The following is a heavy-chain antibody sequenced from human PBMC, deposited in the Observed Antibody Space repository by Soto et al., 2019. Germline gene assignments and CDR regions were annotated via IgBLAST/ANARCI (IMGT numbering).Heavy chain of an antibody. CDR3: ARVSSYCSSTSCYTGGYNWFDP. D-gene: IGHD2-2*02. Sequence: ASVKVSCKASGYTFTSYGISWVRQAPGQGLEWMGWISAYNGNTNYAQKLQGRVTMTTDASTSTAYMELRSLRSDDTAVYYCARVSSYCSSTSCYTGGYNWFDPWGQGTLVTVSS. V-gene: IGHV1-18*04. J-gene: IGHJ5*02. CDR1: GYTFTSYG. CDR2: ISAYNGNT.